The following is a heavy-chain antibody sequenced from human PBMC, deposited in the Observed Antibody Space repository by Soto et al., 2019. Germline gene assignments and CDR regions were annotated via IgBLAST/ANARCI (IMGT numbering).Heavy chain of an antibody. D-gene: IGHD3-9*01. Sequence: GGSLRLSCEGSGFTFSSYWMSWVRQAPGKGLEWVANIKQDGSEKYYVDSVKGRFTISRDNAKNSLYLQMNSLRAEDTAVYYCARDFEFLDYYYGMDVWGQGTTVTVSS. V-gene: IGHV3-7*01. CDR3: ARDFEFLDYYYGMDV. CDR2: IKQDGSEK. J-gene: IGHJ6*02. CDR1: GFTFSSYW.